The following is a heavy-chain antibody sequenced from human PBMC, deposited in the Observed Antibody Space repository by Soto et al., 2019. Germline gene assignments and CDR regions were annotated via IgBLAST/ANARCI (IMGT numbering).Heavy chain of an antibody. Sequence: GGSLRLSCAVSGFIFSRYSMNWVRQAPGKGLEWVSSIGTSGSYIYDTDSVKGRFTISRDNTKNTLYLQMNSLRVDDTAMYYCARDFIVGAPDYFDYWGQGTLVTVSS. CDR2: IGTSGSYI. CDR3: ARDFIVGAPDYFDY. V-gene: IGHV3-21*01. D-gene: IGHD1-26*01. J-gene: IGHJ4*02. CDR1: GFIFSRYS.